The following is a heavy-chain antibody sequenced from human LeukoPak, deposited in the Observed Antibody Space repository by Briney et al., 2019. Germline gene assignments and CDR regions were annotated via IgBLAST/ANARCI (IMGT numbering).Heavy chain of an antibody. D-gene: IGHD4-17*01. V-gene: IGHV6-1*01. CDR1: GDSVSSNNAA. CDR2: TYYRSKWFN. Sequence: SQTLSLTCAISGDSVSSNNAAWNWIRQSPSRGLEWLGRTYYRSKWFNDYAVSVKSRITINPDTSKNQFSLQLNSVTPEDTAVYYCARGYKPDYGDYECYFDYGGQGTLVTVSS. J-gene: IGHJ4*02. CDR3: ARGYKPDYGDYECYFDY.